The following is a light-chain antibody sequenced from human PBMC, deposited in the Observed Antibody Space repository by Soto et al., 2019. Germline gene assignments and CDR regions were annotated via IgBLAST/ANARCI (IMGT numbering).Light chain of an antibody. V-gene: IGKV3-15*01. J-gene: IGKJ2*01. CDR3: QQGHNWPLT. CDR2: SAS. CDR1: QSISTE. Sequence: EIVMTQSPATLFVSPGERATLSCRASQSISTELAWYQQKPGQPHRLLIYSASTRATGVPARFTGSGSGSEFTLTISGLQSDDFAVYYCQQGHNWPLTFGQGTRLEI.